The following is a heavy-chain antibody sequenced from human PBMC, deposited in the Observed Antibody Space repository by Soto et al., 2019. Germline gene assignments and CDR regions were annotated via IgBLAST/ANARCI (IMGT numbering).Heavy chain of an antibody. CDR1: GFTFTSYA. Sequence: EVQLLESGGGLVQPGGSLRVSCAASGFTFTSYAMSWVRQAPGKGLEWVSAISGSGVSTYYADSVKGRFTISRDNSKYALFLQMNSLRAEDTAVYYCAKEEAYSSGWGSFDYWGQGTLVTVSS. CDR3: AKEEAYSSGWGSFDY. D-gene: IGHD6-19*01. CDR2: ISGSGVST. J-gene: IGHJ4*02. V-gene: IGHV3-23*01.